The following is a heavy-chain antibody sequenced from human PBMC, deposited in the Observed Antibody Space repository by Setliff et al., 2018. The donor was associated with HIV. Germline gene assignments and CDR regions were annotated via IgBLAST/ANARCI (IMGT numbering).Heavy chain of an antibody. Sequence: GASVKVSCKASGDTFSGHYMHWVRQAPGQGLEWLGWINPNSGATKYAQKFQGRLTMTRDTSITTVYMELSRLRSDDTAVYYCATDGSVVVVAGSGFDPWGQGTLVTVS. CDR2: INPNSGAT. J-gene: IGHJ5*02. CDR1: GDTFSGHY. CDR3: ATDGSVVVVAGSGFDP. D-gene: IGHD2-15*01. V-gene: IGHV1-2*02.